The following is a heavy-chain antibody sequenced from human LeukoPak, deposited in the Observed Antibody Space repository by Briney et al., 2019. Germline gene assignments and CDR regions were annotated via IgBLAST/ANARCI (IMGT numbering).Heavy chain of an antibody. Sequence: GGSLRLSCAASGLTFDDYATHSVRQAPGKGLEWVSGISWNSGNIDYADSVKGRFTISRDNAKNSLYLQMNSLRAEDMALYYCAKGYGSNHWNYFDYWGQGTLVTVSS. V-gene: IGHV3-9*03. D-gene: IGHD6-13*01. CDR1: GLTFDDYA. CDR2: ISWNSGNI. J-gene: IGHJ4*02. CDR3: AKGYGSNHWNYFDY.